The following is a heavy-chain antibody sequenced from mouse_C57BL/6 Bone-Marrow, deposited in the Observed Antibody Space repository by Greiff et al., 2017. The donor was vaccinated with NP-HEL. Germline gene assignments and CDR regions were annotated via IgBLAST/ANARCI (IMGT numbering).Heavy chain of an antibody. CDR2: IYPGGGYT. J-gene: IGHJ1*03. V-gene: IGHV1-63*01. D-gene: IGHD1-3*01. CDR1: GYTFTNYW. Sequence: QVQLKESGAELVRPGTSVKMSCKASGYTFTNYWIGWAKQRPGHGLEWIGDIYPGGGYTNYNEKFKGKATLTADKSSSTAYMQFSSLTSEDSAIYYCARRKGGNWYFDVWGTGTTVTVSS. CDR3: ARRKGGNWYFDV.